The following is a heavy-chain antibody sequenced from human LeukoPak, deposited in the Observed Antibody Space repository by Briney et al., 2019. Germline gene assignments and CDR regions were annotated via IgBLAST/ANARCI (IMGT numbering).Heavy chain of an antibody. J-gene: IGHJ6*02. CDR1: GLTFSGHW. Sequence: GGSLRLSCAASGLTFSGHWMSWVRQAPGKGLEWVANIKQDGSEKYYVDSVKGRFTVSRDNAKNSLYLQMNSLRAEDTAVYYCARDGLAYHYYGMDVWGQGTTVTVSS. CDR3: ARDGLAYHYYGMDV. CDR2: IKQDGSEK. V-gene: IGHV3-7*01.